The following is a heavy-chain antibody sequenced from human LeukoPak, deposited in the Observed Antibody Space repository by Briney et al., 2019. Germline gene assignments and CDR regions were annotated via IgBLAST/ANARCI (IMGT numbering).Heavy chain of an antibody. J-gene: IGHJ4*02. CDR3: ARRYSSSSVGVIFDY. Sequence: GESLKISCKGSGYSFTSYWIGWVRQMPGKGLEWMGIIYPGDSDNRYSPSFQGQVTISADKSISTAYLQWSSLKASDTAMYYCARRYSSSSVGVIFDYWGQGTLVTVSS. CDR2: IYPGDSDN. CDR1: GYSFTSYW. V-gene: IGHV5-51*01. D-gene: IGHD6-6*01.